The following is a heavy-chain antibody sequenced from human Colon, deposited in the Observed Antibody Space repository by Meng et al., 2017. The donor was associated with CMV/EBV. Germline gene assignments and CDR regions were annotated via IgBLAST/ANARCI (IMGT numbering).Heavy chain of an antibody. CDR1: DYTFTSYD. Sequence: ASVKVSCKASDYTFTSYDINWVRQAPGQGLEWMGWISTHNGNTKYAQHLQGRVTMTRDTFTSTAYMELRSLDFDDTAIYFCARAYCSGTNCSPDYWGQGTLVNVSS. D-gene: IGHD2-2*01. J-gene: IGHJ4*02. CDR2: ISTHNGNT. V-gene: IGHV1-18*01. CDR3: ARAYCSGTNCSPDY.